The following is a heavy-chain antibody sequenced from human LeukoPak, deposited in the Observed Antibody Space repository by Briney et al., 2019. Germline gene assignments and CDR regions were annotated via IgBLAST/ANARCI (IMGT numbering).Heavy chain of an antibody. D-gene: IGHD5-18*01. CDR3: ARWDGYSPSAFDY. Sequence: SVTVSCKASGGTFSSYAISWVRQAPGQGLEWMGGIIPIFGTANYAQKFQGRVTITADESTSTAYMELSSLRSEDTAVYYCARWDGYSPSAFDYWGQGTLVTVSS. CDR1: GGTFSSYA. J-gene: IGHJ4*02. CDR2: IIPIFGTA. V-gene: IGHV1-69*01.